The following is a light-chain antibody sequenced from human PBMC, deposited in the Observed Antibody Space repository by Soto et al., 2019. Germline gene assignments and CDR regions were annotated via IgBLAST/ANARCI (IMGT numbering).Light chain of an antibody. V-gene: IGLV2-14*01. J-gene: IGLJ1*01. CDR1: SSDVGGYEY. CDR2: DVT. Sequence: SCLSQPASVSGSPGESISISCTGTSSDVGGYEYVSWYQHQPDKAPKLIIYDVTNRPSGVSTRLSGSKSGNTASLTISGIQTEDEADHYCASITRSSTSVFGTGTKVTXL. CDR3: ASITRSSTSV.